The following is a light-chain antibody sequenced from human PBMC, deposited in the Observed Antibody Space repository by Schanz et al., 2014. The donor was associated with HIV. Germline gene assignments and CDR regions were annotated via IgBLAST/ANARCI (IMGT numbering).Light chain of an antibody. CDR2: QTS. CDR1: SSNIGSNR. CDR3: AAWDDSLNGVV. V-gene: IGLV1-44*01. Sequence: QSVLTQPPSASVTPGQSVTISCSGGSSNIGSNRVYWYPQLPGTAPKLLIYQTSQRPSGVPDRFSGSKAGTSASLAISGLQSEDEADYYCAAWDDSLNGVVFGGGTKLTVL. J-gene: IGLJ2*01.